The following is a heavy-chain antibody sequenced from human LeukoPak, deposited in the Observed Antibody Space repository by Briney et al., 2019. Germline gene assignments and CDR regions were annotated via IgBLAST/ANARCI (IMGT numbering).Heavy chain of an antibody. CDR3: ARDLSSTPNWELDH. V-gene: IGHV1-2*06. CDR2: INPGSGDT. D-gene: IGHD7-27*01. CDR1: GYTFSGYF. J-gene: IGHJ4*02. Sequence: ASVKVSCKASGYTFSGYFMHRVRQAPGQGLEWMGRINPGSGDTEFAQKFQGRVTMTRDTSISTAYMEVSGLTSDDTAIYYCARDLSSTPNWELDHWGQGTLVTVSS.